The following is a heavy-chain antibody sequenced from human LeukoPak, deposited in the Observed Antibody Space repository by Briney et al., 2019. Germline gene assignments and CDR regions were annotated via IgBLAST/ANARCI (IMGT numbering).Heavy chain of an antibody. CDR3: ARVAAEGLRHFDY. J-gene: IGHJ4*02. CDR1: GGSFSGYY. V-gene: IGHV4-34*01. Sequence: SETLSLTCAVYGGSFSGYYWSWIRQPPGKGLEWIGEINHSGSTNYNPSLKSRVTISVDTSNNQFSLKLSSVTAADTAVYYCARVAAEGLRHFDYWGQGTLVTVSS. D-gene: IGHD4-17*01. CDR2: INHSGST.